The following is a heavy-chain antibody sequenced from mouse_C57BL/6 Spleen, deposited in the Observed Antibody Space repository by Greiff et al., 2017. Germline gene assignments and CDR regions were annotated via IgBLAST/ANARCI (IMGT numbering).Heavy chain of an antibody. Sequence: DVHLVESGGGLVKPGGSLKLSCAASGFTFSSYAMSWVRQTPEKRLEWVATISDGGSYTYYPDNVKGRFTISRDNAKNNLYLQMSHLKSEDTAMYYCARDGELYFDYWGQGTTLTVSS. J-gene: IGHJ2*01. CDR3: ARDGELYFDY. CDR1: GFTFSSYA. CDR2: ISDGGSYT. V-gene: IGHV5-4*01.